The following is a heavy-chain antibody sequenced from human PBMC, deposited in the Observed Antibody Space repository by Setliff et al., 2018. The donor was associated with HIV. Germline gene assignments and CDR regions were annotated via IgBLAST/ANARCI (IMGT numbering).Heavy chain of an antibody. D-gene: IGHD1-26*01. V-gene: IGHV1-18*01. CDR3: ARDAGYSGSAWDS. CDR1: GYTFINYG. Sequence: ASVKVSCKASGYTFINYGISWVRQAPGQGLEWMGWISAYNGNTNYAQKFQGRVTMTRDTSTSTVYMELSSLRSEDTAVYYCARDAGYSGSAWDSWGQGTLVTV. J-gene: IGHJ4*02. CDR2: ISAYNGNT.